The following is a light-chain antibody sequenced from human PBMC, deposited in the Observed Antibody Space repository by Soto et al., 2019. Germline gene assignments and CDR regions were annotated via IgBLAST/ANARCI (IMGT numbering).Light chain of an antibody. Sequence: QSARTQPRSVSGSPGQSVTISCNGTSSDVGGYKYVSWYQQHPGKAPKLMIYDVSKRPSGVPDRFSGSKSGNTASLTISGLQAEDEAEYYCCSYAGSYSYVFGTGTKLTVL. CDR1: SSDVGGYKY. J-gene: IGLJ1*01. CDR3: CSYAGSYSYV. CDR2: DVS. V-gene: IGLV2-11*01.